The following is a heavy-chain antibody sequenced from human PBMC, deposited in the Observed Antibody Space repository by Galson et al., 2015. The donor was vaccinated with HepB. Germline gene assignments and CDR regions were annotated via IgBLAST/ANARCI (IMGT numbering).Heavy chain of an antibody. V-gene: IGHV3-30-3*01. Sequence: SLRLSCAASGFTFRGYAMHRVRQAPGKGLEWVASISHDGNELHYADSVKGRSTISRDNSRNTLFLQMTSLRPEDTAVYYCARAHTAAAFDYWGQGTLATVSS. CDR2: ISHDGNEL. D-gene: IGHD6-25*01. CDR3: ARAHTAAAFDY. CDR1: GFTFRGYA. J-gene: IGHJ4*02.